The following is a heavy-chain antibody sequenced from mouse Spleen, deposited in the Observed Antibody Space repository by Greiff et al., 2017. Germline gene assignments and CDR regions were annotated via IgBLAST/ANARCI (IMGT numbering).Heavy chain of an antibody. CDR1: GFNIKDDY. J-gene: IGHJ4*01. V-gene: IGHV14-4*01. CDR2: IDPENGDT. Sequence: VQLKESGAELVRPGASVKLSCTASGFNIKDDYMHWVKQRPEQGLEWIGWIDPENGDTEYASKFQGKATITADTSSNTAYLQLSSLTSEDTAVYYCTTSYDYDAMDYWGQGTSVTVSS. CDR3: TTSYDYDAMDY.